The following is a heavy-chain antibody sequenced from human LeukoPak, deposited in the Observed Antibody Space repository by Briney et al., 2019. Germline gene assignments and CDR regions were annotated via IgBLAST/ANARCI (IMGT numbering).Heavy chain of an antibody. V-gene: IGHV3-30*18. CDR1: GFTFSSYG. Sequence: GGSLRLSCAASGFTFSSYGMHWVRQAPGKGLEWVAVISYDGSNKYYADSVKGRFTISRDNSKNTLYLQTNSLRAEDTAVYYCAKEDHPMVRGAHFDYWGQGTLVTVSS. CDR2: ISYDGSNK. CDR3: AKEDHPMVRGAHFDY. D-gene: IGHD3-10*01. J-gene: IGHJ4*02.